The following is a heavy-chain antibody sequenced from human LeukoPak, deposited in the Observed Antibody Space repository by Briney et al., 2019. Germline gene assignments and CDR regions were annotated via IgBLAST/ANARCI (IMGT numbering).Heavy chain of an antibody. CDR2: IIPIFGTA. D-gene: IGHD3-22*01. Sequence: SVKVSCKASGGTLSSYAISWVRQAPGQGLEWMGRIIPIFGTADYAQKFQGRVTITTDESTSTAYMELSGLRSEDTAVYYCARAELGYDSSGYDYWGQGTLVTVSS. CDR1: GGTLSSYA. J-gene: IGHJ4*02. V-gene: IGHV1-69*05. CDR3: ARAELGYDSSGYDY.